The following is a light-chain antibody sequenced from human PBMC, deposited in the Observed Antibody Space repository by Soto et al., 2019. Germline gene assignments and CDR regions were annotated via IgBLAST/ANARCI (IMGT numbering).Light chain of an antibody. V-gene: IGKV1-27*01. CDR3: QNCNIALLT. Sequence: DIQMTQSPSSLSASVGDRVTITCRSSQGITNYVAWYQQKPGKVPKLLIYGASTLQSGVPSRFSGSGSGTVFTLTISSLQPEDVATYYCQNCNIALLTFGGGTKIEIK. J-gene: IGKJ4*01. CDR1: QGITNY. CDR2: GAS.